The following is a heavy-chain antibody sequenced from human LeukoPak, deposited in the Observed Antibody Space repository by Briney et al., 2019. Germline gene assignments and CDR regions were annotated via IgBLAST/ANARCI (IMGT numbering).Heavy chain of an antibody. Sequence: GGSLRLSCAASGFTFSSYWMHWVRQAPGKGLEWVSPISGDGGSTCYADSVKGRFTISRDNSKNTLYLQINSRGDEDTALYFSAKDRYCTSWYYFDYWGQGTLVTVSS. CDR1: GFTFSSYW. CDR3: AKDRYCTSWYYFDY. D-gene: IGHD6-13*01. V-gene: IGHV3-23*01. CDR2: ISGDGGST. J-gene: IGHJ4*02.